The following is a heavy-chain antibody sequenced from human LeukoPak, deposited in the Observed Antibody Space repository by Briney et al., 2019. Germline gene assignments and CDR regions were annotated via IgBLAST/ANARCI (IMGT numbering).Heavy chain of an antibody. Sequence: PGGSLRLSCAASGFTFSSYTMTWVCQAPGKGLEWLSCISISGGTIFYADSVKGRFTISRDNAKNSLYLQMNSLRDEDTAVYYCARGTGAYYYWGQGTLVTVSS. CDR1: GFTFSSYT. CDR2: ISISGGTI. V-gene: IGHV3-48*02. J-gene: IGHJ4*02. CDR3: ARGTGAYYY. D-gene: IGHD3-16*01.